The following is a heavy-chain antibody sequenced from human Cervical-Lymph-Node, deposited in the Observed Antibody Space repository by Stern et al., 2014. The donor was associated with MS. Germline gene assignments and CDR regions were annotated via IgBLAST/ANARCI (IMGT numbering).Heavy chain of an antibody. CDR2: IYYSGST. Sequence: VQLLESGQGLVKPSQTLSLTCTVSGGSISSGGYYWSWIRQHPGKGLEWIGYIYYSGSTYYNPSIKSRVTISVDTSKNQFSLKLSSVTAADTAVYYCARDLRYYYDSSGYYYRWFDPWGQGTLVTVSS. J-gene: IGHJ5*02. CDR1: GGSISSGGYY. V-gene: IGHV4-31*03. CDR3: ARDLRYYYDSSGYYYRWFDP. D-gene: IGHD3-22*01.